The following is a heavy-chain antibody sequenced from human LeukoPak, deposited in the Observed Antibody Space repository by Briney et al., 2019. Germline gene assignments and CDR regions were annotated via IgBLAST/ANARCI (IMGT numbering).Heavy chain of an antibody. Sequence: PGGSLRLSCAASRFTFSSCEMNWVRQAPGKGLEWVSYISSSGSTIYYADSVKGRFSISRDNGKNSLYLQMNSLRAEDTAVYYCARGRWELQYSFDVWGQGTMVTVSS. V-gene: IGHV3-48*03. CDR3: ARGRWELQYSFDV. D-gene: IGHD2-15*01. CDR1: RFTFSSCE. J-gene: IGHJ3*01. CDR2: ISSSGSTI.